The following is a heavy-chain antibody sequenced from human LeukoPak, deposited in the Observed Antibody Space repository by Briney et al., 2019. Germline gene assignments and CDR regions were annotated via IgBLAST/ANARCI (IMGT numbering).Heavy chain of an antibody. CDR1: GGTFSSYA. V-gene: IGHV1-69*05. J-gene: IGHJ3*02. CDR2: IIPIFGTA. D-gene: IGHD6-13*01. CDR3: ARGLRVWQQLVYDAFDI. Sequence: SVKVSCKASGGTFSSYAISWVRQAPGQGLEWMGRIIPIFGTANYAQKFQGRVTITTDESTSTAYMELSSLRSEDTAVYFCARGLRVWQQLVYDAFDIWGQGKMVTVSS.